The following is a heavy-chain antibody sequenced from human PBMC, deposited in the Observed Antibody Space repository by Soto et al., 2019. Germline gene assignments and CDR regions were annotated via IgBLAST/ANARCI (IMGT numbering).Heavy chain of an antibody. D-gene: IGHD3-10*01. Sequence: PGGSLRLSCAASGFTFSSYGMHWVRQAPGKGLVWVSRINSDGSSTSYADSVKGRFTISRDNAKNTLYLQMNSLRAEDTAVYYCASLDAPLLWFGDLEDAFDIWGQGTMVTVSS. CDR2: INSDGSST. CDR3: ASLDAPLLWFGDLEDAFDI. CDR1: GFTFSSYG. J-gene: IGHJ3*02. V-gene: IGHV3-74*01.